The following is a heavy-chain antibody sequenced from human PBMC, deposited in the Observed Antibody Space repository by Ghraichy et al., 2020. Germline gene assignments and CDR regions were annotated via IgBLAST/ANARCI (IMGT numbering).Heavy chain of an antibody. CDR1: GFSLSTTGMS. D-gene: IGHD2-15*01. V-gene: IGHV2-70*16. CDR3: ALGGLVPCSGGTCFGLNWIDP. Sequence: QTLSLTCAFSGFSLSTTGMSVSWIRQPAGKALEWLVRIDWDGDRLYNAPLKTCLAISKDTSKSQVVLTITNMDPRATATYYCALGGLVPCSGGTCFGLNWIDPWGPVTPVPFYS. J-gene: IGHJ5*02. CDR2: IDWDGDR.